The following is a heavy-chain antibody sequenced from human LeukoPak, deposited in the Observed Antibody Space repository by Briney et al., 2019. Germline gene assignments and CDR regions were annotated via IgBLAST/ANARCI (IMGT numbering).Heavy chain of an antibody. CDR1: GFTFSSYE. CDR2: IYSGGST. CDR3: ARDLAMVRGVIDY. J-gene: IGHJ4*02. V-gene: IGHV3-66*01. Sequence: GGSLRLSCAASGFTFSSYEMNWVRQAPGKGLEWVSLIYSGGSTYYADSVKGRFTISRDNSKNTLYLQMNSLRAEDTAVYYCARDLAMVRGVIDYWGQGTLVTVSS. D-gene: IGHD3-10*01.